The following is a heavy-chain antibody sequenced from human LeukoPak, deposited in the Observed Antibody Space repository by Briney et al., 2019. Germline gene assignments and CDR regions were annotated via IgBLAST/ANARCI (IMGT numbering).Heavy chain of an antibody. V-gene: IGHV3-30-3*01. CDR2: ISYDGSNK. Sequence: GGSLRLSCAASGFTFSSYAMHWVRQAPGKGLEWVAVISYDGSNKYYADSVKGRFTISRDNSKNTLYLQMNSLRAEDTAVYYCARDRRYSSPRDDAFDIWGQGTMVTVSS. J-gene: IGHJ3*02. CDR3: ARDRRYSSPRDDAFDI. CDR1: GFTFSSYA. D-gene: IGHD6-13*01.